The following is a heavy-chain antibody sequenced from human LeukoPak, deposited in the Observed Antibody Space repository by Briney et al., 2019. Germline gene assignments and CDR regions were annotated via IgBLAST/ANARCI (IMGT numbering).Heavy chain of an antibody. Sequence: SVKVSCKASGGTFSSYAISWVRQAPGQGLEWMGGIIPIFGTANYAQKFQGRVTITADESTSTAYMELSSLRSEDTAVCYCASSAAYCSGGSCYSNWGQGTLVTVSS. D-gene: IGHD2-15*01. CDR2: IIPIFGTA. CDR3: ASSAAYCSGGSCYSN. CDR1: GGTFSSYA. J-gene: IGHJ4*02. V-gene: IGHV1-69*01.